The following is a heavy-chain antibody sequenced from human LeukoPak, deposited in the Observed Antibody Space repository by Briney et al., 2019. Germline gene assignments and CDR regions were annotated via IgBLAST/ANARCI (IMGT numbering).Heavy chain of an antibody. CDR3: ARLGIVATADGDY. CDR2: IYYSGST. V-gene: IGHV4-39*01. J-gene: IGHJ4*02. D-gene: IGHD5-12*01. Sequence: PSETLSLTCSVSGGSISIYYWGWIRQPPGKGLEWIGSIYYSGSTYYNPSLKSRVTISVDTSKNQFSLKLSSVTAADTAVYYCARLGIVATADGDYWGQGTLVTVSS. CDR1: GGSISIYY.